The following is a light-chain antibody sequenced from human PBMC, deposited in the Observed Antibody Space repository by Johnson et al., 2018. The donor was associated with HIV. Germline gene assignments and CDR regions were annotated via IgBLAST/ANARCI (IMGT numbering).Light chain of an antibody. CDR2: DNK. CDR1: SSNIGDNY. Sequence: QSVLTQPPSVSAAPGQRVTISCSGSSSNIGDNYVSWYQQLPGTAPKLLIYDNKKRPSGISDRFSGSKSGTSVTLDITGLQTGDEADYYCGTWDSSVSVYVFGTGTKVTVL. CDR3: GTWDSSVSVYV. J-gene: IGLJ1*01. V-gene: IGLV1-51*01.